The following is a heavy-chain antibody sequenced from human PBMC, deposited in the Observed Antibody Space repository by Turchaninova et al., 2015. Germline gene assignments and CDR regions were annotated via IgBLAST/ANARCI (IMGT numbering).Heavy chain of an antibody. D-gene: IGHD2-15*01. CDR1: VFAFTTAW. Sequence: EVQLVESGGGLVQPGGSLRLSCAASVFAFTTAWMSWVRQAPGKGLEWVGRIKAKTESWTTDYVAPVKDRFTMSRDDSKNTLYLQISNLNTEDTAVYYCTWLYYSYLAFWGKGTTVTVAS. V-gene: IGHV3-15*01. CDR3: TWLYYSYLAF. J-gene: IGHJ6*03. CDR2: IKAKTESWTT.